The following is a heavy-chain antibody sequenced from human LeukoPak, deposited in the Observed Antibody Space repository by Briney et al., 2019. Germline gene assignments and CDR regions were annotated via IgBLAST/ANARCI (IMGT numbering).Heavy chain of an antibody. D-gene: IGHD2-15*01. V-gene: IGHV1-69*13. CDR3: ARGTRTLEAAPFDY. CDR2: IIPISGSA. J-gene: IGHJ4*02. Sequence: AASVKVSCKTSGYSFSRHAMSWVRQAPGQGLEWIGAIIPISGSAYSAQKFRGRLTITADESTTTAYMELSSLTSEDTAVFYCARGTRTLEAAPFDYWGQGTLVTVSS. CDR1: GYSFSRHA.